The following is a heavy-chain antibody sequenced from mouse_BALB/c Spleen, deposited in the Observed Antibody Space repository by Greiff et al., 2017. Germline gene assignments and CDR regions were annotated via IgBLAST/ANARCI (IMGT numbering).Heavy chain of an antibody. CDR3: ARSITTAPLSFDY. CDR1: GYAFTNYL. J-gene: IGHJ2*01. V-gene: IGHV1-54*01. CDR2: INPGSGGT. D-gene: IGHD1-2*01. Sequence: QVQLQQSGAELVRPGTSVKVSCKASGYAFTNYLIEWVKQRPGQGLEWIGVINPGSGGTNYNEKFKGKATLTADKSSSTAYMQLSSLTSDDSAVYFCARSITTAPLSFDYWGQGTTLTVSS.